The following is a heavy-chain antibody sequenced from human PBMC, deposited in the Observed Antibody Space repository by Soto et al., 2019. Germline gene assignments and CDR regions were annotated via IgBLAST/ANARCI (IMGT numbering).Heavy chain of an antibody. D-gene: IGHD6-19*01. J-gene: IGHJ4*02. CDR2: ISAYNGNT. V-gene: IGHV1-18*01. CDR1: GYTFTSYG. CDR3: ARGRWQWPHLDFDY. Sequence: APVKVSCKASGYTFTSYGISWGGQAPGQGLEWMGWISAYNGNTNYAQKLQGRVTMTTDTSTSTAYMELRSLRSDDTAVYYCARGRWQWPHLDFDYWGQGTLVTVSS.